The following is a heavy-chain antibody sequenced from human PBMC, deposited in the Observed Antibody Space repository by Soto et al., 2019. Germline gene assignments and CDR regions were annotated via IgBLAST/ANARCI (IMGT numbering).Heavy chain of an antibody. CDR2: ISYDGSNK. V-gene: IGHV3-30-3*01. J-gene: IGHJ4*02. D-gene: IGHD6-19*01. CDR3: VRDTSPYSSGWHNRHFDY. CDR1: GFTFSSYA. Sequence: QVQLVESGGGVVQPGRSLRLSCAASGFTFSSYAMHWVRQAPGKGLEWVAVISYDGSNKYYADSVRGRFTISRDNSKTLYLQMNTLRGEDTALYYCVRDTSPYSSGWHNRHFDYWGQGTLGTVSS.